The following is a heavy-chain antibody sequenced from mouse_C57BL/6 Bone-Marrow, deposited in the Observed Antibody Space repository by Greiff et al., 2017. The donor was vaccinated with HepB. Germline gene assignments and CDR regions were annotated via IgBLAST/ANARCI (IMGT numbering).Heavy chain of an antibody. Sequence: EVQVVESGGGSVKPGGSLKLSCAASGFTFSDYGMHWVRQAPEKGLEWVAYISSGSSTIYYADTVKGRFTISRDNAKKTLNLQMTSLRSEDTARYYCARNGYDYDVGYWGQGTTLTVSS. V-gene: IGHV5-17*01. CDR1: GFTFSDYG. J-gene: IGHJ2*01. D-gene: IGHD2-4*01. CDR2: ISSGSSTI. CDR3: ARNGYDYDVGY.